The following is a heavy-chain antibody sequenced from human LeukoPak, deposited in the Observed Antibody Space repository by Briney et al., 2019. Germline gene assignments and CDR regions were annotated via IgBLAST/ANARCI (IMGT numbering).Heavy chain of an antibody. CDR2: IYYSGST. CDR1: GGSISSYY. Sequence: PSETLSLTCTVSGGSISSYYWSWIRQPPGKGLEWIGYIYYSGSTNYNPSLKSRVTISVDTSKNQFSLKLSSVTAADTAVYYCARDSLRYYDFWSGYLTYYYYYGMDVWGQGTTVIVFS. J-gene: IGHJ6*02. D-gene: IGHD3-3*01. CDR3: ARDSLRYYDFWSGYLTYYYYYGMDV. V-gene: IGHV4-59*01.